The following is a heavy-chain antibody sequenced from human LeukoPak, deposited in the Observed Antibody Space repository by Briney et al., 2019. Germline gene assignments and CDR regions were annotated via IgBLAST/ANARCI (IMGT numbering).Heavy chain of an antibody. J-gene: IGHJ4*02. CDR2: IYPGDSDT. CDR3: ARLNAAAVEYYFDY. V-gene: IGHV5-51*01. Sequence: LGESLKISCKGSGYSFTSYWIGWVRQMPGKGLEWMGIIYPGDSDTRYSPSFQGQVTISADKSLSTAYLQWSSLKASDTAMYYCARLNAAAVEYYFDYWGQGTLVTVSS. D-gene: IGHD6-13*01. CDR1: GYSFTSYW.